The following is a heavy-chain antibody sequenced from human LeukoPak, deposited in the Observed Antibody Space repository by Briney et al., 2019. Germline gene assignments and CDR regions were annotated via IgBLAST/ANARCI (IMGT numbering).Heavy chain of an antibody. D-gene: IGHD3-16*01. J-gene: IGHJ4*02. CDR2: IYSDGIT. V-gene: IGHV3-53*01. CDR3: ARDHRIGGS. Sequence: GGSLRLSCAASGFTVSSNYMTWVRQAPGKGLEWVSVIYSDGITFYADSVKGRFTISRDNSKNTLYLQMNNLRADDTAVYFCARDHRIGGSWGQGTLVTVSS. CDR1: GFTVSSNY.